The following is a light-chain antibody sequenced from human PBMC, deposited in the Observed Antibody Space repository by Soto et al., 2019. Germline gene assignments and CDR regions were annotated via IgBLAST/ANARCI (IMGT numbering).Light chain of an antibody. Sequence: DIQMTKSPSTLSASVGDRVTITCRASQSISTWLAWYQQKVGKAPKLLIYRASNLESGVPSRFSGGGSGTEFTLTISSLQPDDFATYYCLQYSTYPLTFGGGTKVDIK. CDR2: RAS. J-gene: IGKJ4*01. CDR3: LQYSTYPLT. CDR1: QSISTW. V-gene: IGKV1-5*03.